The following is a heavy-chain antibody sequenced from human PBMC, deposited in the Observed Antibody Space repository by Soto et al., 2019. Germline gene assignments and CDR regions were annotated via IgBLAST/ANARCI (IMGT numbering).Heavy chain of an antibody. V-gene: IGHV3-11*01. CDR3: AKASGESYPESRVFDK. J-gene: IGHJ4*02. CDR1: GFTFSDYY. D-gene: IGHD1-26*01. Sequence: SGGSLRLSCAASGFTFSDYYMSWIRQAPGKGLEWVSYISSSGSTIYYADSVKGRFTISRDNAKNSLYLQLNSLRAEDTAVYYCAKASGESYPESRVFDKWGQGTRVTVSS. CDR2: ISSSGSTI.